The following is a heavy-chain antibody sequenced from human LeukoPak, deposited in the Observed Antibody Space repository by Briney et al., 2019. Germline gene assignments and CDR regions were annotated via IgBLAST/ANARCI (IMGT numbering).Heavy chain of an antibody. D-gene: IGHD1-14*01. CDR3: ARVADINGPPCCS. CDR1: GGSFNSYY. CDR2: ISHTGDII. Sequence: PSETLSLTCAVYGGSFNSYYWTWVRQTPGKGLEWVGEISHTGDIINYKPSLKSRVTISVDSSKKQFSLRLTSVTAPDTGVCFFARVADINGPPCCSWGPGTRVTVS. J-gene: IGHJ5*02. V-gene: IGHV4-34*01.